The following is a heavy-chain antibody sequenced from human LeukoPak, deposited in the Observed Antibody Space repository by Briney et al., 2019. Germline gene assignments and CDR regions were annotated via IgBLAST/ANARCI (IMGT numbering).Heavy chain of an antibody. V-gene: IGHV3-74*01. D-gene: IGHD2-21*02. CDR1: TLSFRDSW. CDR3: ARSVTVQSTA. Sequence: GGSLRLSCVDSTLSFRDSWIHWVRQAPGKGLVWVARIDVDGSSRTYTDSVRGRFTVSRDNAKNTVYLQMNSLRVDDTAVYYCARSVTVQSTAWGLGTLVTVSS. CDR2: IDVDGSSR. J-gene: IGHJ5*02.